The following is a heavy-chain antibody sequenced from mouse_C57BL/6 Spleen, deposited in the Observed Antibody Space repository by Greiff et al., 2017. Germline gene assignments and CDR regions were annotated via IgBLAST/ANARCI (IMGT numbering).Heavy chain of an antibody. V-gene: IGHV5-17*01. CDR3: ARPGSYYGNYFDY. J-gene: IGHJ2*01. CDR2: ISSGSSTI. Sequence: EVKLVESGGGLVKPGGSLKLSCAASGFTFSDYGMHWVRQAPEKGLEWVAYISSGSSTIYYADTVKGRFTISRDNAKNTLFLQMTSLRSEDTAMYYCARPGSYYGNYFDYWGQGTTLTVSS. CDR1: GFTFSDYG. D-gene: IGHD2-1*01.